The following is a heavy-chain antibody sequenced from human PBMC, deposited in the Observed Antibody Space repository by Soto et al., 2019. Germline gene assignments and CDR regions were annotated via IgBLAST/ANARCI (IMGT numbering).Heavy chain of an antibody. V-gene: IGHV3-13*01. Sequence: GGSLRLSCAASGFTFSSYDMHWVRQATGKGLEWVSAIGTAGDTDYPGSVKGRFTISRENAKNSLYLQMNSLRVGYTAVYYCARGYCDILTGPHYFDYWGQGTLVTVSS. D-gene: IGHD3-9*01. CDR2: IGTAGDT. CDR1: GFTFSSYD. J-gene: IGHJ4*02. CDR3: ARGYCDILTGPHYFDY.